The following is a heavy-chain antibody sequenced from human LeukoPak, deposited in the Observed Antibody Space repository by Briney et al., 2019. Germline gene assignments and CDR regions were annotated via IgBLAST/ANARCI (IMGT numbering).Heavy chain of an antibody. CDR3: ARGGGLDV. CDR1: GFTFSSYW. D-gene: IGHD3-16*01. J-gene: IGHJ6*02. CDR2: INHNGNVN. V-gene: IGHV3-7*03. Sequence: GGSLRLSCAASGFTFSSYWMNWARQAPGKGLEWVASINHNGNVNYYVDSVKGRFTISRDNAKNSLYLQMSNLRAEDTAVYFCARGGGLDVWGQGATITVSS.